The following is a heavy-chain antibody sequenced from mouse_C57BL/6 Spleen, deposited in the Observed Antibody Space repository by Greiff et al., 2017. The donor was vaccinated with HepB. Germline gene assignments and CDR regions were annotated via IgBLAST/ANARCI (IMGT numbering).Heavy chain of an antibody. Sequence: EVQLQQSGPELVKPGASVKMSCKASGYTFTDYNMHWVKQSHGKSLEWIGYINPNNGGTSYNQKFKGKATLTVNNSSSTAYMELLSLASEDSAVYYCARKYYSNSYAMDYWGQGTSVTVSS. CDR1: GYTFTDYN. CDR2: INPNNGGT. V-gene: IGHV1-22*01. D-gene: IGHD2-5*01. CDR3: ARKYYSNSYAMDY. J-gene: IGHJ4*01.